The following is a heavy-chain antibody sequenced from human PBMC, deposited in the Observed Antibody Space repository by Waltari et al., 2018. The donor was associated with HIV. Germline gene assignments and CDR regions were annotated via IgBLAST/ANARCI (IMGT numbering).Heavy chain of an antibody. J-gene: IGHJ4*02. Sequence: LXLTCTVSGGSITRNDFYWAWIRQPPGKGLEWIGLMYNSGTTDYNPSLKSRVSMSRDTSKNRFSLRLHSVTAADTAIYYCARRGDGFNQHARLDHWGPGTLVTVSS. D-gene: IGHD2-2*01. V-gene: IGHV4-39*01. CDR1: GGSITRNDFY. CDR2: MYNSGTT. CDR3: ARRGDGFNQHARLDH.